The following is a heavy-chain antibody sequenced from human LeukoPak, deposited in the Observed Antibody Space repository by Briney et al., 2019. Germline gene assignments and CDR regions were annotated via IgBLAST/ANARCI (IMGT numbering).Heavy chain of an antibody. CDR2: IYYSGST. J-gene: IGHJ4*02. CDR3: AREVGANFDY. V-gene: IGHV4-30-4*08. Sequence: SETLSLTCTVSGGSISSGDYYWRWIRQPPGTGLEWIGYIYYSGSTYYNPSLKSRVTISVDTSKNQFSLKLSSVTAADTAVCYCAREVGANFDYWGQGTLVTVSS. D-gene: IGHD1-26*01. CDR1: GGSISSGDYY.